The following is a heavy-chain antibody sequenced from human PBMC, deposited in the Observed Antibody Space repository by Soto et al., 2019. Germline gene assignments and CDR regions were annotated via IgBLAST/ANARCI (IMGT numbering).Heavy chain of an antibody. J-gene: IGHJ3*02. D-gene: IGHD1-26*01. Sequence: GGSLRLSCAASGFTFSDYYMSWIRQAPGKGLEWVSYISSSSSYTNYADSVKGRFTISRDNAKNSLYLQMNSLRAEDTAVYYFARALLIVGATGAFDIWGKGTMVNVSS. CDR1: GFTFSDYY. V-gene: IGHV3-11*06. CDR2: ISSSSSYT. CDR3: ARALLIVGATGAFDI.